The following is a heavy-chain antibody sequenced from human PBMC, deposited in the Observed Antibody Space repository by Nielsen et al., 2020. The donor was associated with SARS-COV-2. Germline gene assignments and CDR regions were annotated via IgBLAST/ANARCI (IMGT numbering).Heavy chain of an antibody. CDR2: ISWISGRI. CDR3: ARSAYDYSHFDY. D-gene: IGHD5-12*01. Sequence: SLKISCAASGFTFSNYWMHWVRQVPGKGLEWVSGISWISGRIGYADSVKGRITISRDNAKNSLYLQMNSLRAEDTALYYCARSAYDYSHFDYWGQGTLVTVAS. J-gene: IGHJ4*01. CDR1: GFTFSNYW. V-gene: IGHV3-9*01.